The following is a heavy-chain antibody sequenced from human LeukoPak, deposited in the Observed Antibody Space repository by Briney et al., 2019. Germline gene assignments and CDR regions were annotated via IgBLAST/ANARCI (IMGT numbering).Heavy chain of an antibody. V-gene: IGHV3-11*06. Sequence: PGGSLRLSCAASGFTFSDYYMSWIRQAPGKGLEWVSYISSSSSYTNYADSVKGRFTISRDNAKNSLHLQMNSLRVEDTAVYYCAKNGGPHGMDVWGQGTTVTVSS. D-gene: IGHD3-16*01. CDR2: ISSSSSYT. CDR1: GFTFSDYY. J-gene: IGHJ6*02. CDR3: AKNGGPHGMDV.